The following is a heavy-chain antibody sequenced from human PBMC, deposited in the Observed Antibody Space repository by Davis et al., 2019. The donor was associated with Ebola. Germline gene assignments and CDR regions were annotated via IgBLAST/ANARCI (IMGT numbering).Heavy chain of an antibody. CDR1: GYTFTSYG. Sequence: ASVKVSCKASGYTFTSYGISWVRQAPGQGLEWMGWISAYNGNTNYAQKLQGRVTMTTDTSTSTAYMELRSLRSDDTAVYYCARDPKYSGSYYYYYGMDIWGQGTTVTVSS. J-gene: IGHJ6*02. CDR3: ARDPKYSGSYYYYYGMDI. CDR2: ISAYNGNT. V-gene: IGHV1-18*01. D-gene: IGHD1-26*01.